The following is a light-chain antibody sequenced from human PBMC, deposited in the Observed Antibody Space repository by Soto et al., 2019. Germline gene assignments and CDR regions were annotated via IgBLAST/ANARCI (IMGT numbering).Light chain of an antibody. CDR3: QQLNGYQLA. Sequence: DIQLTQSPSFLSAFVGDTVTITCRASQAMSTYLAWYQQKPGKVPKLLIRSASTLQSGVPPRFSGGGSGTESTLTTSTLQPDDSGIYYFQQLNGYQLAFGGGTNVEIK. CDR1: QAMSTY. CDR2: SAS. V-gene: IGKV1-9*01. J-gene: IGKJ4*01.